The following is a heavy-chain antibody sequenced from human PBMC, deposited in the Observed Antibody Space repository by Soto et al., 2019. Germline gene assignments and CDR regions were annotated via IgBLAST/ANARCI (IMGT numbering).Heavy chain of an antibody. CDR1: TFTFSSHA. CDR2: ISGSGTDT. V-gene: IGHV3-23*01. D-gene: IGHD2-2*03. J-gene: IGHJ4*02. CDR3: AGGLNTLMDIVFDY. Sequence: GGSLRLSCAASTFTFSSHAMSWVRQAPGKGLEWVSTISGSGTDTYYADSVKGRFTISRDNSKNTLYLQMDSLRPEDTALYYCAGGLNTLMDIVFDYWGRGTLVTVSS.